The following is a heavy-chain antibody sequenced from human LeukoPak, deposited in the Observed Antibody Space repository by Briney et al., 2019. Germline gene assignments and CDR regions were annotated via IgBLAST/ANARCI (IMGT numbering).Heavy chain of an antibody. CDR3: ARPITMVRGVIIGLDY. D-gene: IGHD3-10*01. CDR2: IYPGDSDT. J-gene: IGHJ4*02. Sequence: GESLQISCKGSGYSFTSYWIGWVRQMPGKGLEWMGIIYPGDSDTRYSPSFQGQVTISADKSISTAYLQWSSLKASDTAMYYCARPITMVRGVIIGLDYWGQGTLVTVSS. CDR1: GYSFTSYW. V-gene: IGHV5-51*01.